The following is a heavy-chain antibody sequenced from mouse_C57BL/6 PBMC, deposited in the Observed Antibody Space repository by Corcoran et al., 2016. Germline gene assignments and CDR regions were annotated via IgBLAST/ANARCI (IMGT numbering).Heavy chain of an antibody. V-gene: IGHV9-3*01. D-gene: IGHD2-1*01. CDR1: GYTFTTYG. Sequence: QIQLVQSGPELKKPGETVKISCKASGYTFTTYGMSWVKQAPGKGLKWMGWINTYSGVPTYADDFKGRFAFSLETSASTAYLQINNLKNEDTATYFCARWGVTHWYFDVWGTGTTVTVSS. J-gene: IGHJ1*03. CDR2: INTYSGVP. CDR3: ARWGVTHWYFDV.